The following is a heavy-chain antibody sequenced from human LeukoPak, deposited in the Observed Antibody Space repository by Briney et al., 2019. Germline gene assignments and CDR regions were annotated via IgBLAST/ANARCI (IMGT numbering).Heavy chain of an antibody. CDR2: IYYSGST. J-gene: IGHJ4*02. CDR1: GGSISSYY. D-gene: IGHD5-12*01. Sequence: SETLSLTCTVSGGSISSYYWSWIRQPPGKGLEWIGCIYYSGSTNYNPSLKSRVTISVDTSKNQFSLKLSSVTAADTAVYYCARQEGYSGYDNFDYWGQGTLVTVSS. V-gene: IGHV4-59*08. CDR3: ARQEGYSGYDNFDY.